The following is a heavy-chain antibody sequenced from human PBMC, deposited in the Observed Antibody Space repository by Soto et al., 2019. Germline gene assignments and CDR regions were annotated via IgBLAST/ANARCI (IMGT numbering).Heavy chain of an antibody. CDR3: PRSVLT. CDR2: IYYSGTT. J-gene: IGHJ4*02. Sequence: QVQLQESGPGLVKPSQTLSLTCTVSGGSISSGGYYWSWIRQHPGKGLEWIGYIYYSGTTYYNPSLKRRVTGSADTSKIQCSLKLSSAPATHPAGYYGPRSVLTRGQGTLVTVSS. CDR1: GGSISSGGYY. V-gene: IGHV4-31*03.